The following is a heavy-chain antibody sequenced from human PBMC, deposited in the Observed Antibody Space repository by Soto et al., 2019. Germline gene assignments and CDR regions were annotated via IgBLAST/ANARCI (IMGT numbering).Heavy chain of an antibody. D-gene: IGHD3-9*01. V-gene: IGHV4-39*01. CDR2: VYYSGST. J-gene: IGHJ4*02. Sequence: QLQLQESGPGLVKPSETLSLTCTVSGGSVSSSSYYWGWVRQPPGKGLEWIGSVYYSGSTYYNPSLESRVTTSVNKSKNQFSLKLMSLSAADTADYYCGRLAGLATISSYFDYWGQGALVTVSS. CDR1: GGSVSSSSYY. CDR3: GRLAGLATISSYFDY.